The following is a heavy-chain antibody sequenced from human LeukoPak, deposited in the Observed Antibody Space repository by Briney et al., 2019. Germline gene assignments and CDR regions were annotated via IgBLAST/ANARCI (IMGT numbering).Heavy chain of an antibody. D-gene: IGHD4-23*01. V-gene: IGHV3-66*01. CDR1: GFTVNSKY. J-gene: IGHJ3*02. CDR2: IYSGEST. Sequence: PGGSLRLSCIASGFTVNSKYMCWVRQAPGKGLEWVSLIYSGESTYYADSVKGRFIISRDNSQNTLYLQMNSLRAEDTAVYYCARDLKGPVNDVFDMWGQGTMVTVSS. CDR3: ARDLKGPVNDVFDM.